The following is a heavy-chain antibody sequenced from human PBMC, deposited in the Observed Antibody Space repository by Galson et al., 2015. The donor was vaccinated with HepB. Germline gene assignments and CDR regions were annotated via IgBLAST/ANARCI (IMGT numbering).Heavy chain of an antibody. V-gene: IGHV3-15*01. D-gene: IGHD3-10*01. Sequence: SLRLSCAASGFTFSNAWMSWVRQAPGKGLEWVGRIKSKTDGGTTDYAAPVKGRFTISRDDSKNTLYLQMNSLKIEDTAVYYCTTEVLGLAPGLDWNFQHWGQGTLVTVSS. CDR2: IKSKTDGGTT. CDR3: TTEVLGLAPGLDWNFQH. J-gene: IGHJ1*01. CDR1: GFTFSNAW.